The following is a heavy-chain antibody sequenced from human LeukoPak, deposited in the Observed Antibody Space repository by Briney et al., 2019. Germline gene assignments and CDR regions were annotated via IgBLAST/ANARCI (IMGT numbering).Heavy chain of an antibody. CDR1: GGSISSYY. Sequence: PSETLSLTCTVSGGSISSYYWSWIRQPPGKGLQWVGYIYYSGYTNYNPSLKSRVTISVDTSKNQFSLKLSSVTAADTAVYYCARHSGTDSYYFDYWGQGTLVTVSS. D-gene: IGHD6-19*01. J-gene: IGHJ4*02. CDR2: IYYSGYT. V-gene: IGHV4-59*08. CDR3: ARHSGTDSYYFDY.